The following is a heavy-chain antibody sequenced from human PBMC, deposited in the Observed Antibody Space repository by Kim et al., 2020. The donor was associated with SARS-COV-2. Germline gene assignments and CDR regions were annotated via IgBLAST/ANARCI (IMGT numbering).Heavy chain of an antibody. CDR3: ARPVAAGPIDY. CDR1: GGSISSSSYY. CDR2: IYYSGSS. D-gene: IGHD6-13*01. V-gene: IGHV4-39*01. Sequence: SETLSLTCTVSGGSISSSSYYWGWIRQPPGKGLEWIGSIYYSGSSYYNPSLKSRVTISVDTSKNQFSLKLSSVTAADTAVYYCARPVAAGPIDYWGQGTL. J-gene: IGHJ4*02.